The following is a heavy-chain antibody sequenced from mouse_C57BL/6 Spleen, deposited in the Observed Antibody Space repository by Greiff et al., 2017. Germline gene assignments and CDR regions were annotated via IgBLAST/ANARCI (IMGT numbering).Heavy chain of an antibody. Sequence: VQLKQSGPELVKPGASVKIPCKASGYTFTDYNMDWVKQSHGKSLEWIGDINPNNGGTIYNQKFKGKATLTVDKSSSTAYMELRSLTSEDTAVYYCARRAYSNFFYAMDYWGQGTSVTVSS. D-gene: IGHD2-5*01. CDR3: ARRAYSNFFYAMDY. V-gene: IGHV1-18*01. J-gene: IGHJ4*01. CDR2: INPNNGGT. CDR1: GYTFTDYN.